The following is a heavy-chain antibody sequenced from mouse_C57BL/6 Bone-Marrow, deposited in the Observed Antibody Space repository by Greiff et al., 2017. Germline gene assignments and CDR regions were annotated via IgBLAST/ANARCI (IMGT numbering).Heavy chain of an antibody. J-gene: IGHJ2*01. CDR2: IDPENGDT. V-gene: IGHV14-4*01. D-gene: IGHD1-1*01. CDR3: TTGYYGSSYSY. Sequence: VQLQQSGAELVRPGASVKLSCTASGFNIKDDYMHWVKQRPEQGLEWIGWIDPENGDTEYASKFQGKATITADTSSNTAYLQLSSLTSEDNAVYYCTTGYYGSSYSYWGQGTTLTVSS. CDR1: GFNIKDDY.